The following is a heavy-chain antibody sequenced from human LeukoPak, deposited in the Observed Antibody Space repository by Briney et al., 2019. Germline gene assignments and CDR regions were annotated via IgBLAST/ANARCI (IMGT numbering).Heavy chain of an antibody. V-gene: IGHV1-3*03. CDR2: IDSDKGNT. CDR1: GYSFTRNA. J-gene: IGHJ4*02. CDR3: ARGYSNGWYHDY. Sequence: ASVKVSCKASGYSFTRNAIHWVRQAPGQRLEWMGWIDSDKGNTKYSQEFQGRVTFTRDTSASTVYMELSSLRSEDMAIYYCARGYSNGWYHDYWGQGTPDIVSS. D-gene: IGHD6-19*01.